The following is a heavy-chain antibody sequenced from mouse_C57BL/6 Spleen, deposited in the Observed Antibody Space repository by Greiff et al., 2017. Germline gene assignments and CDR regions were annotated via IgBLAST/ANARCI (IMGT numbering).Heavy chain of an antibody. CDR2: INYDGSST. D-gene: IGHD1-1*01. Sequence: EVKLMESEGGLVQPGRSMKLSCTASGFTFSDYYMAWVRQVPEKGLEWVANINYDGSSTYYLDSLKSRFIISRDNAKNILYLQMSSLKSEDTATYYCARDGYYGSSLDYWGQGTTLTVSS. J-gene: IGHJ2*01. CDR1: GFTFSDYY. V-gene: IGHV5-16*01. CDR3: ARDGYYGSSLDY.